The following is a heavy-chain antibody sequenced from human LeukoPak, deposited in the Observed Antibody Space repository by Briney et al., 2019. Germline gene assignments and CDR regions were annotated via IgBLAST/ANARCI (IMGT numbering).Heavy chain of an antibody. CDR3: ARDEGSSWYAGMDPAR. D-gene: IGHD6-13*01. V-gene: IGHV7-4-1*02. CDR1: GYTFTSYA. Sequence: GASVKVSCKASGYTFTSYAMNWVRQAPGQGLEWMGWINTDTGNPTYAQGFTGRFVFSLDTSVSTAYLQISSLKAEDTAVYYCARDEGSSWYAGMDPARWGQGTLVTVSS. J-gene: IGHJ4*02. CDR2: INTDTGNP.